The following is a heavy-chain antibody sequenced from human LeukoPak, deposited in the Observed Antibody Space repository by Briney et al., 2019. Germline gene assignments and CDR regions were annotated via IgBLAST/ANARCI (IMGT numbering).Heavy chain of an antibody. D-gene: IGHD6-6*01. V-gene: IGHV1-2*02. CDR3: AGARVAARTFDY. CDR2: INPNSGGT. J-gene: IGHJ4*02. Sequence: ASVKVSCKASGYTFTGYYMHWVRQAPGQGLEWMGWINPNSGGTNYAQKFQGRVTMTRDTSISTAYMELSWLRSDDTAVYYCAGARVAARTFDYWGQGTLVTVSS. CDR1: GYTFTGYY.